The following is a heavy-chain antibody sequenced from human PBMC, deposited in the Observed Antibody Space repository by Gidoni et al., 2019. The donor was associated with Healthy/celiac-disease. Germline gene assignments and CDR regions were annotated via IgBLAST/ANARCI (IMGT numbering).Heavy chain of an antibody. Sequence: QVQLVESGGGLVKPGGSLRLSCAASGFTFRAYYMSWIRQAPGKGLEWVSYISSSSSYTNYADSVKGRFTISRDNAKNSLYLQMNSLRAEDTAVYYCARVAGSLSSSYWYFDLWGRGTLVTVSS. CDR2: ISSSSSYT. J-gene: IGHJ2*01. D-gene: IGHD1-1*01. V-gene: IGHV3-11*05. CDR1: GFTFRAYY. CDR3: ARVAGSLSSSYWYFDL.